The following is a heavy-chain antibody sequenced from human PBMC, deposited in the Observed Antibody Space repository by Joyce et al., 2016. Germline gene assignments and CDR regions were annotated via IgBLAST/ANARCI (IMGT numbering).Heavy chain of an antibody. CDR3: VRPRVAVAGTRWFDP. J-gene: IGHJ5*02. V-gene: IGHV3-23*01. D-gene: IGHD6-13*01. Sequence: EVQLLESGGGLVQPGGSMRLSCAASGFTFVGYALSWVRQAPGMWLGWVSAIVAGSRCTHYAYSVRGRFTISRDDSDNSLYLHMSGLRSDDTAVYYCVRPRVAVAGTRWFDPWGQGTLVTVSS. CDR1: GFTFVGYA. CDR2: IVAGSRCT.